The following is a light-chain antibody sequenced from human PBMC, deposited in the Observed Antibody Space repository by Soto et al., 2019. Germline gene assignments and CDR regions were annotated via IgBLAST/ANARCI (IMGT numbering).Light chain of an antibody. CDR3: QQYGGSPPVT. J-gene: IGKJ2*01. Sequence: EIVLTQSPGTLSLSPGERATLSCRASQGVSSSYLAWYQQKSGQAPRLLIYGAVHRATGIPDRFSGSGSGIDFTLTISRLEPEDFAVYYCQQYGGSPPVTFGQGTKLEIK. CDR2: GAV. V-gene: IGKV3-20*01. CDR1: QGVSSSY.